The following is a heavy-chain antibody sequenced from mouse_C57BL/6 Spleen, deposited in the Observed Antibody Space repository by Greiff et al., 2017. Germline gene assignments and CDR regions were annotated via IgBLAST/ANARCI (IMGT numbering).Heavy chain of an antibody. CDR3: ARSVDGYDDYIDY. J-gene: IGHJ2*01. CDR1: GFTFSDYG. CDR2: ISSGSSTI. Sequence: EVQLVESGGGLVKPGGSLTLSCAASGFTFSDYGMHWVRQAPEKGLEWVAYISSGSSTIYYADTVKGRFTISRDNAKNNLFLQMTSRRSENTAMYYWARSVDGYDDYIDYWNQGTTHTVSS. V-gene: IGHV5-17*01. D-gene: IGHD2-2*01.